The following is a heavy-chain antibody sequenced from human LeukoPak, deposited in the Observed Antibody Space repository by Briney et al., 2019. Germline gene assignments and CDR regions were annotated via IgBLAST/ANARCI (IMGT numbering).Heavy chain of an antibody. CDR3: GSLTVVAKDH. CDR2: INSGGSAT. Sequence: GGSLRLSRAASGFSFSTHWMHWVRQAPGKGLVYVAQINSGGSATAYADSVKGRFTISRDNAKNTLYLEMISLRAEDTAVYYCGSLTVVAKDHWGQGTLVTVSS. D-gene: IGHD3-22*01. CDR1: GFSFSTHW. V-gene: IGHV3-74*01. J-gene: IGHJ4*02.